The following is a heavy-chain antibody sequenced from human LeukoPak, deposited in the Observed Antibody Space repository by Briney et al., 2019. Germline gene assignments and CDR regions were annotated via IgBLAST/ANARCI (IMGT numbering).Heavy chain of an antibody. CDR2: IKEDGSEK. D-gene: IGHD2-15*01. Sequence: GGSLRVSCAASGFTFSSSWMTWVRQAPGKGLEWVANIKEDGSEKYYVDSVKGRFTISRDNAKNSLYLQMNSLRAEDTAVYYCARDQRASPAAADYWGQGTLATVPS. J-gene: IGHJ4*02. CDR3: ARDQRASPAAADY. V-gene: IGHV3-7*01. CDR1: GFTFSSSW.